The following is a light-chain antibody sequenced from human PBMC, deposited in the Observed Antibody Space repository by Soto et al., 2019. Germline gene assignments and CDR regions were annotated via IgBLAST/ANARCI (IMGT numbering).Light chain of an antibody. Sequence: QSALTQPASVSGSPGQSITISCTGTTSNVGSYNFVSWYQQHPGKAPKLVIYEVNQRPSXXXDXLSGSKSGNTASLTISGLQAEDEADYYCCSYVTGNIRVFGSGTKLTVL. V-gene: IGLV2-23*02. CDR3: CSYVTGNIRV. CDR1: TSNVGSYNF. CDR2: EVN. J-gene: IGLJ1*01.